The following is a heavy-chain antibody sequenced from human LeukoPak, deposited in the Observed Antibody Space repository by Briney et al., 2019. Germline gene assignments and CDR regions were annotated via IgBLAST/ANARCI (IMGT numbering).Heavy chain of an antibody. D-gene: IGHD3-3*01. V-gene: IGHV1-69*04. CDR3: ASGRGEGVYYDFWSGYYTEPFDY. J-gene: IGHJ4*02. CDR2: IIPILGIA. Sequence: ASVKVSCKASGGTFSSYAISWVRQAPGQGLEWMGRIIPILGIANYAQKFQGRVTITADKSTSTAYMELSSLRSEDTAVYYCASGRGEGVYYDFWSGYYTEPFDYWGQGTLVTVSS. CDR1: GGTFSSYA.